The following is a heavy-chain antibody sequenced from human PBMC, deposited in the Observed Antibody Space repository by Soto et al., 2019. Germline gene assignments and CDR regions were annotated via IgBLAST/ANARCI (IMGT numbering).Heavy chain of an antibody. V-gene: IGHV3-33*01. CDR3: ARSRWLAYDAFDI. CDR2: IWYDGSNK. Sequence: GGSLRLSCAASGFTFSSYGMHWVRQAPGKGLEWVAVIWYDGSNKYYADSVKGRFTISRDNSKNTLYLQMNSLRAEDTAVYYCARSRWLAYDAFDIWGQGTMVTVSS. D-gene: IGHD6-19*01. J-gene: IGHJ3*02. CDR1: GFTFSSYG.